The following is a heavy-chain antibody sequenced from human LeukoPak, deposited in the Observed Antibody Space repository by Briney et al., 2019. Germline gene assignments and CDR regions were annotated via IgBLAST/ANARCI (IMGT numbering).Heavy chain of an antibody. V-gene: IGHV4-38-2*01. CDR3: ARHFPKRYCSGTSCLNWFDP. D-gene: IGHD2-2*01. J-gene: IGHJ5*02. CDR2: IYHSGST. CDR1: GYSISSGYY. Sequence: SETLSLTCAVSGYSISSGYYWGWIRQPPGKGLEWIGSIYHSGSTYYNPSLKSRVTISVDTSKNQFSLKLSSVTAADTAVYYCARHFPKRYCSGTSCLNWFDPWGQGTLVTVSS.